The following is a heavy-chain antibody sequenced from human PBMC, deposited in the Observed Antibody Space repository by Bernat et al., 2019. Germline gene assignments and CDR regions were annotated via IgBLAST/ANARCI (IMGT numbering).Heavy chain of an antibody. J-gene: IGHJ4*02. CDR2: ISSSSSTI. V-gene: IGHV3-48*01. CDR3: ARGPYWLDY. CDR1: GFIFSSYS. D-gene: IGHD2-15*01. Sequence: EVQLVESGGGLVQPGGSLRLSCAASGFIFSSYSMNWVRQAPGKGLEWVAYISSSSSTIYYADSVKGRFTISRDNAKNSLYLQMNSLRAEDTAVYYCARGPYWLDYWGQGTLVTVSS.